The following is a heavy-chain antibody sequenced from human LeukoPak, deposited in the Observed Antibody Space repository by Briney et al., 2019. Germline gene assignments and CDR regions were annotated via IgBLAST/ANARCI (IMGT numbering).Heavy chain of an antibody. Sequence: GGSLRLSCAASGFTVSSNYMSWVRQAPGEGLEWVSLINWDGSGSYYADSVKGRFTISRDNSKNSLYLQMNSLRGEDTALYYCAKTSAYTWRIDYWGQGTLVTVSS. CDR2: INWDGSGS. CDR1: GFTVSSNY. J-gene: IGHJ4*02. D-gene: IGHD1-1*01. V-gene: IGHV3-43D*03. CDR3: AKTSAYTWRIDY.